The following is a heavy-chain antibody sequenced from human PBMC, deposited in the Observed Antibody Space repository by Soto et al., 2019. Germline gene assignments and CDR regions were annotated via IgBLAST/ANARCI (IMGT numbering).Heavy chain of an antibody. V-gene: IGHV3-11*05. J-gene: IGHJ4*02. Sequence: QVQLVESGGGLVKPGGSLRLSCAASGFTFSDYYMSWIRQAPGKGLEWVSYISSSSSYTNYADSVKGRFTISRDNAKNSLYLQMNGLRAEDTAVYYCASDPHRYSGYDYVDYWGQGTLVTVSS. CDR3: ASDPHRYSGYDYVDY. D-gene: IGHD5-12*01. CDR2: ISSSSSYT. CDR1: GFTFSDYY.